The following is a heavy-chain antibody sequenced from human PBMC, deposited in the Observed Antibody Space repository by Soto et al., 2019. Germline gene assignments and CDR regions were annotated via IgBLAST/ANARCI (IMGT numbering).Heavy chain of an antibody. J-gene: IGHJ6*02. CDR1: GYTFTSYA. V-gene: IGHV1-3*01. CDR2: INAGNGNT. Sequence: GASVKVSCKASGYTFTSYAMHWVRQAPGQRLEWMGWINAGNGNTKYSQKFQGRVTITRDTSASTAYMELSSLRPEDTAVYYCARNARPYEQRHYYYYGMDVWGQGTTVTVSS. D-gene: IGHD1-1*01. CDR3: ARNARPYEQRHYYYYGMDV.